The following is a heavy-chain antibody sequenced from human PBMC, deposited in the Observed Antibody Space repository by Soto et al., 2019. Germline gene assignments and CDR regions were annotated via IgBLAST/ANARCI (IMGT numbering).Heavy chain of an antibody. Sequence: SVKVSCKAPGGNFSSNGIRWVRQAPGQGLEFMGGIIPTFGTTNYAHKFRRRVTITADESTGTAYMELSSLRSDDTAVYYCAGASDSTWYNWLDPWGQGTLVTVSS. J-gene: IGHJ5*02. CDR2: IIPTFGTT. CDR3: AGASDSTWYNWLDP. D-gene: IGHD5-18*01. CDR1: GGNFSSNG. V-gene: IGHV1-69*13.